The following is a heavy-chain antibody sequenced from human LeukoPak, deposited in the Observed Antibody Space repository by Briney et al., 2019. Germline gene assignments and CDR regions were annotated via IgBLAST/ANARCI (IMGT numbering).Heavy chain of an antibody. D-gene: IGHD6-13*01. CDR3: ARDALAAAGTKYYYYYYGMDV. J-gene: IGHJ6*02. V-gene: IGHV3-9*01. CDR2: ISWNSGSI. Sequence: GGSLRLSCAASGFTFEDYAMHWVRQAPGKGLEWVSGISWNSGSIGYADSVKGRFTISRDNAKNSLYLQMNSLRAEDTAVYYCARDALAAAGTKYYYYYYGMDVWAKGPRSPSP. CDR1: GFTFEDYA.